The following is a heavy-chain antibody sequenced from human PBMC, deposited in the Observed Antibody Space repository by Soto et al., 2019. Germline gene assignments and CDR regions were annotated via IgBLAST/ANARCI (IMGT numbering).Heavy chain of an antibody. CDR2: IGGSGGNT. J-gene: IGHJ5*02. CDR3: AEGGRSSGPSRFDP. V-gene: IGHV3-23*01. Sequence: EVQLLESGGGLVQPGGSLRLSCAASGFTFSSYAMSWVRQAPGKGLEWVSAIGGSGGNTYYADSVKGRFTISRDNSKNTVYLQMNSLRAEDRAVYYCAEGGRSSGPSRFDPWGQGTLVTVSS. D-gene: IGHD6-19*01. CDR1: GFTFSSYA.